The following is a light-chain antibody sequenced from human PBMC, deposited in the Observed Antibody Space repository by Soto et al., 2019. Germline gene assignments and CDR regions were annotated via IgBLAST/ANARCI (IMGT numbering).Light chain of an antibody. V-gene: IGKV3-20*01. J-gene: IGKJ1*01. CDR3: QPYGSSPPT. CDR2: GAS. Sequence: IVLTQSPGTLSLSPGERTTLSCRASQSISRYLAWYQQKPGQGPRLLIYGASSRATGTPDRFSGSGSGTDFTLTINRLEPEDFALYYCQPYGSSPPTFGQGTKVDIK. CDR1: QSISRY.